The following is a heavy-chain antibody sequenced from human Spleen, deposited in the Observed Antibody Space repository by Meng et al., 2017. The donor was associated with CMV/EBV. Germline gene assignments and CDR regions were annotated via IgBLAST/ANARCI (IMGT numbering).Heavy chain of an antibody. CDR2: IYYSGST. V-gene: IGHV4-59*12. CDR3: ARDRRYCSSTSCKDGGYYYYGMDV. J-gene: IGHJ6*02. CDR1: GGSISSYY. Sequence: SETLSLTCTVSGGSISSYYWSWIRQPPGKGLEWIGYIYYSGSTNYNPSLKSRVTISVDTSKNQFSLKLSSVTAADTAVYYCARDRRYCSSTSCKDGGYYYYGMDVWGQGTTVTVS. D-gene: IGHD2-2*01.